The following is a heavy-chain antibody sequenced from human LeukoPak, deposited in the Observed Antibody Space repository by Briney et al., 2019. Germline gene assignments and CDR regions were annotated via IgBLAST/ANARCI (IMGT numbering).Heavy chain of an antibody. CDR3: VRGSLASGVVVYYYYYLDV. J-gene: IGHJ6*03. Sequence: GRSLRLSCAASGFNYSSYTMNWVRQAPGMGLEWLSYISASRDTTYYADSVKGRFTISRDNAKNSLYLQMNSLRAEDTAVYYCVRGSLASGVVVYYYYYLDVWGKGTTVTVSS. CDR1: GFNYSSYT. V-gene: IGHV3-48*01. CDR2: ISASRDTT. D-gene: IGHD3-3*01.